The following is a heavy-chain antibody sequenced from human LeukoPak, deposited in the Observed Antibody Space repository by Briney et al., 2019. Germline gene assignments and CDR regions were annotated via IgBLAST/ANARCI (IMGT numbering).Heavy chain of an antibody. J-gene: IGHJ4*02. Sequence: SETLSLTCTVSDGSITRSSYYWGWIRQTPGEGLDWIGSIYYSGIAYYSPSLQGRVTMSVDTSKNQFSLKLNSVTVADTAVYFCARLRVTTGFDYWGQGIPVTVSS. V-gene: IGHV4-39*01. CDR2: IYYSGIA. CDR1: DGSITRSSYY. CDR3: ARLRVTTGFDY. D-gene: IGHD2-21*02.